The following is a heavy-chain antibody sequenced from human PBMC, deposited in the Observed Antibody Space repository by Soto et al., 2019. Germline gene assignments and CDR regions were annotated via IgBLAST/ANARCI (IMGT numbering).Heavy chain of an antibody. CDR1: GFIFSSCD. V-gene: IGHV3-23*01. D-gene: IGHD1-26*01. CDR3: AKGQKWELPFDY. J-gene: IGHJ4*02. Sequence: GGSLRLSCAASGFIFSSCDMSWVRQAPGKGLEWVSAFSGTTSSTYYADSVKGRFTISRDNSKNTLYLQMNSLKAEDTAVYYCAKGQKWELPFDYWGQGALVTVSS. CDR2: FSGTTSST.